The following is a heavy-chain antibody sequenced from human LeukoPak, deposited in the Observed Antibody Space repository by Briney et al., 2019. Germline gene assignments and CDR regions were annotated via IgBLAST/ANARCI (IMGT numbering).Heavy chain of an antibody. V-gene: IGHV4-4*02. CDR2: IYPSGST. J-gene: IGHJ4*02. D-gene: IGHD3-22*01. Sequence: RSGTLSLTCSVSGGSFSSSNWWSWVRQPPGKGLEWIGEIYPSGSTNYKSSLKSRAIISLDKSKNQFSLKLSSVTAADTAVYYCARAVRFYDSSGYYWYFDYWGQGTLVTVSA. CDR1: GGSFSSSNW. CDR3: ARAVRFYDSSGYYWYFDY.